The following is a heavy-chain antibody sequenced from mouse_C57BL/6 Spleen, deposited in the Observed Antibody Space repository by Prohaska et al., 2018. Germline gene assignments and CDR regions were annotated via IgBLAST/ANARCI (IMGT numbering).Heavy chain of an antibody. CDR3: ERDFSWYFDV. CDR1: GYTFTDYN. V-gene: IGHV1-18*01. CDR2: INPNNGGT. Sequence: IPCKASGYTFTDYNMDWVKQSHGKSLEWIGDINPNNGGTIYNQKFKGKATLTVDKSSSTAYMELRSLTSEDTAVYYCERDFSWYFDVWGTGTTVTVSS. D-gene: IGHD6-2*01. J-gene: IGHJ1*03.